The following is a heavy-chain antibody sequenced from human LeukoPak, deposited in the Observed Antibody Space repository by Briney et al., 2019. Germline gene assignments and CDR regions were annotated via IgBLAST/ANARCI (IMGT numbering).Heavy chain of an antibody. CDR3: GRDGGWKTFDY. J-gene: IGHJ4*02. CDR2: LTPGAREK. Sequence: GGSLRLSCTASGLNFTTSWVIWVRQAPGKGREGVASLTPGAREKWYVDSVKGLFTISKDNAKNSVSLQMTSLRAEDTVVYYCGRDGGWKTFDYWGQGTLVTVSS. D-gene: IGHD1-1*01. V-gene: IGHV3-7*01. CDR1: GLNFTTSW.